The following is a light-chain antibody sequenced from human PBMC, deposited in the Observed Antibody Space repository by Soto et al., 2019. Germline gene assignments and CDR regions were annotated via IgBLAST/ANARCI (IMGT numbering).Light chain of an antibody. Sequence: ENVLTQFPGTPFLSPREKATPPCRGRQSVSSSYFAWYQQRFGQAPRLLIYGASSRATGIPDRFSGSGSGTDFTLTISRLEPEDFAVYYCQQYGSSSWTFGQGTKVDIK. V-gene: IGKV3-20*01. CDR2: GAS. J-gene: IGKJ1*01. CDR1: QSVSSSY. CDR3: QQYGSSSWT.